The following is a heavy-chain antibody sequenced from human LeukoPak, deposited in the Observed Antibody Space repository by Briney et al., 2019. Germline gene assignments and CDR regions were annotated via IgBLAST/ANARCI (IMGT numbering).Heavy chain of an antibody. D-gene: IGHD6-19*01. CDR3: AKTPRSGGWLTHFYY. J-gene: IGHJ4*02. V-gene: IGHV3-23*01. CDR1: GFTFSSYA. Sequence: GGSLRVSCAASGFTFSSYAMSCVRQAPGKGLEWVSSISGSGGSTYYADSVKGRFTISRDNSKNTLYLQMNSLRAEDTAVYYCAKTPRSGGWLTHFYYWGQGTLVTVSS. CDR2: ISGSGGST.